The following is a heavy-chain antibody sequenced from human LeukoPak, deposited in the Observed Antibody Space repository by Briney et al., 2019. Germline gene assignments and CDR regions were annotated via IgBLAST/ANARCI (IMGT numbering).Heavy chain of an antibody. Sequence: GGSLRLSCAASGSDFSSNWMHWDRHAPGQGLVWVSRIKGDEISTNYADSVKGRFTISRDIAKNTLYLQMNSLRAEDTGVYYCAKDHYWSIDYWGRGTLVTVSS. CDR1: GSDFSSNW. J-gene: IGHJ4*02. D-gene: IGHD3-3*01. CDR3: AKDHYWSIDY. CDR2: IKGDEIST. V-gene: IGHV3-74*01.